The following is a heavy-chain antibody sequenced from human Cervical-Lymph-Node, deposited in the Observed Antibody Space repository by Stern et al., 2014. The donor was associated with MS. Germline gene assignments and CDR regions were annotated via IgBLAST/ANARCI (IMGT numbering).Heavy chain of an antibody. J-gene: IGHJ4*02. CDR2: VIPIFGTP. D-gene: IGHD5-18*01. CDR1: GGSFNNYA. Sequence: QVQLGQSGAEVKEPGSAVKVSCKASGGSFNNYAINWVRQAPGQGLEWVGGVIPIFGTPQYAHKFHGRPTFTADESANPAYMELSSLRSEDSAVYYCARDGDTAMVTPLYFFAFWGQGTLVIVSS. V-gene: IGHV1-69*01. CDR3: ARDGDTAMVTPLYFFAF.